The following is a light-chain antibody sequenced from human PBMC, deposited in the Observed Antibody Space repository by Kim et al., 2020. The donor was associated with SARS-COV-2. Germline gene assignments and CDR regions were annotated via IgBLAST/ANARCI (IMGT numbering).Light chain of an antibody. CDR2: AAH. CDR1: QSVRTW. Sequence: DIQMTQSPSSVSASVGDRVTITSRASQSVRTWLAWYQHKPEKAPKLLIYAAHSLQSGVPSRFSGSVSGTDFSLTISSLQPGDFATYLCQQSNSFSFTCGWGNKLEI. V-gene: IGKV1D-12*01. J-gene: IGKJ4*01. CDR3: QQSNSFSFT.